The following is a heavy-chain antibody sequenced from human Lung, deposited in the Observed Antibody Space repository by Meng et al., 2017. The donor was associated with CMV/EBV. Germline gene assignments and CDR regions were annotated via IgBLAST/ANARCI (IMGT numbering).Heavy chain of an antibody. Sequence: GGSXRLSCAASGFTFSTYWMHWVRQAPGKGLVWVSRINSDGSTRYADSVRGRFTISRDNAKNTLYLQMNSLRAEDTAVYYCVLSPYSRSTQWGQGTLVTVSS. CDR3: VLSPYSRSTQ. D-gene: IGHD6-6*01. V-gene: IGHV3-74*01. CDR1: GFTFSTYW. J-gene: IGHJ4*02. CDR2: INSDGST.